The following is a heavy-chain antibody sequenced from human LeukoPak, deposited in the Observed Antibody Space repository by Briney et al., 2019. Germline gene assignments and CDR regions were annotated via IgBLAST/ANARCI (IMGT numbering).Heavy chain of an antibody. CDR3: AAYITIFGVVTHRYAFDI. V-gene: IGHV1-18*01. J-gene: IGHJ3*02. D-gene: IGHD3-3*01. CDR2: ISAYNGNT. Sequence: AASVKVSCKASGYTFTSYGISWVRQAPGQGLEWMGWISAYNGNTNYAQKLQGRVTMTTDTSTSTAYMELRSLRSDDTAVYYCAAYITIFGVVTHRYAFDIWGQGTMVTVSS. CDR1: GYTFTSYG.